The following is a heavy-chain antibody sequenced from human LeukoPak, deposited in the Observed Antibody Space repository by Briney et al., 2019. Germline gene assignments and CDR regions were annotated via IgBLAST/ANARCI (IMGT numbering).Heavy chain of an antibody. CDR3: ARGGYGDYGLDY. CDR1: GYTFTSYA. CDR2: IIPILGIA. J-gene: IGHJ4*02. V-gene: IGHV1-69*04. Sequence: ASVKVSCKASGYTFTSYAISWVRQAPGQGLEWMGRIIPILGIANYAQKFQGRVTITADKSTSTAYMELSSLRSEDTAVYYCARGGYGDYGLDYWGQGTLVTVSS. D-gene: IGHD4-17*01.